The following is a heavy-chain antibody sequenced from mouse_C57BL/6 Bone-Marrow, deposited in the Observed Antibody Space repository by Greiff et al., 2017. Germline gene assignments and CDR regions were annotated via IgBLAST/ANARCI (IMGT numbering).Heavy chain of an antibody. CDR3: SRGGLYYGREGGFDY. CDR2: IDPETGGT. J-gene: IGHJ2*01. Sequence: VQLQQSGAELVRPGASVTLSCKASGYTFTDYEMHWVKQTPVHGLEWIGAIDPETGGTAYNQKFKGKAILTAAKSSSTAYMELRSLTSEDSAVYYCSRGGLYYGREGGFDYWGQGTTLTVSS. V-gene: IGHV1-15*01. CDR1: GYTFTDYE. D-gene: IGHD1-1*01.